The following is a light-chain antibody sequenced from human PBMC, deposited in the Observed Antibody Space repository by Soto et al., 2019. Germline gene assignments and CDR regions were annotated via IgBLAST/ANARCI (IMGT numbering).Light chain of an antibody. CDR3: CSYAGSYSDV. J-gene: IGLJ1*01. Sequence: SVLTQPRSVSGSPGQSVAISCTGTSSDVGGYNYVSWYQQHPGKAPKLMIYDVTKRPSGVPDRFSASKSGNTASLTISGLQADDEADYYCCSYAGSYSDVFGTGTKVTVL. V-gene: IGLV2-11*01. CDR1: SSDVGGYNY. CDR2: DVT.